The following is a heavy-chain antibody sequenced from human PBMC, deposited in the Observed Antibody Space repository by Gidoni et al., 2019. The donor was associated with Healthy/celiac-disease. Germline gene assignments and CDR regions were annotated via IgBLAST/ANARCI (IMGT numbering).Heavy chain of an antibody. CDR3: ARRRIVVVVAATGWFDP. CDR1: GGSFSGYY. CDR2: INHSGST. V-gene: IGHV4-34*01. J-gene: IGHJ5*02. Sequence: QVQLQQGGAGLLKPAETLSLTYAVDGGSFSGYYWSWIRKPPGNGLEWIGEINHSGSTNYNPSLKSRVTISVDTSKNQFSLKLSSVTAADTAVYYCARRRIVVVVAATGWFDPWGQGTLVTVSS. D-gene: IGHD2-15*01.